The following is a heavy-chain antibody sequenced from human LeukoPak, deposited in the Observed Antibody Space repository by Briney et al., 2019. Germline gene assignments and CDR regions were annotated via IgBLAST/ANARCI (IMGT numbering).Heavy chain of an antibody. CDR2: INHSGST. CDR3: ARGRGTMVLYGMDV. CDR1: GGSFSGYY. V-gene: IGHV4-34*01. D-gene: IGHD3-10*01. J-gene: IGHJ6*02. Sequence: RASETLSLTCAVYGGSFSGYYWSWIRQPPGKGLEWIGEINHSGSTNYNPSLKSRVTISVDTSKNQFSLKLSSVTAADTAVYYCARGRGTMVLYGMDVWGQGTTVTVSS.